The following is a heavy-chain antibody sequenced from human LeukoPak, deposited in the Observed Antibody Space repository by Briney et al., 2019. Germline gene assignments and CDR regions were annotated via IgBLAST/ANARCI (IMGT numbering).Heavy chain of an antibody. CDR1: GFAFSSYW. CDR3: ARAAYASSSDS. D-gene: IGHD6-6*01. CDR2: VDLDGGGK. J-gene: IGHJ4*02. V-gene: IGHV3-7*05. Sequence: GGSLRLSCVASGFAFSSYWMAWVRQAPGRGLAWVASVDLDGGGKYSVDSVKGRFTIPRDNAKNSLYLQMDSLRAEDTAVYYCARAAYASSSDSWGQGTLVTVSS.